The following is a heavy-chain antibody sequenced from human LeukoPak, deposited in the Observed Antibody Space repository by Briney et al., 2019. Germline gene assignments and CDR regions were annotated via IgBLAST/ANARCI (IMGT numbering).Heavy chain of an antibody. Sequence: PGGSLRLSCAASGFTFSDYALTWVRQAPGKGLEWVATISDSGGSSYYADSVKGRFTISRDNSKNTLSLQMNSLRAEDTAVYYCVSGWYVDYYWGQGTLVTVSS. CDR2: ISDSGGSS. V-gene: IGHV3-23*01. D-gene: IGHD6-19*01. J-gene: IGHJ4*02. CDR3: VSGWYVDYY. CDR1: GFTFSDYA.